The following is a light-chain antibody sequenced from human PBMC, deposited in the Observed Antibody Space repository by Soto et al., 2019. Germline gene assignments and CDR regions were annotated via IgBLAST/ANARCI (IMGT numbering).Light chain of an antibody. CDR1: QSVPSDW. CDR2: GAS. V-gene: IGKV3-20*01. J-gene: IGKJ5*01. Sequence: EIVLTQSPGTLSLSPGERATLSRRASQSVPSDWLAWYRHKPGQAPRLLIYGASSRATGVPDRVSGSGSGTDFTLTISSLEPEDFAVYYCQQYGNFPYTFGQGTRLEIK. CDR3: QQYGNFPYT.